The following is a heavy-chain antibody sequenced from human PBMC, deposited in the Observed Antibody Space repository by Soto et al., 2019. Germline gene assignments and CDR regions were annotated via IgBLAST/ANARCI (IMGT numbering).Heavy chain of an antibody. J-gene: IGHJ4*02. CDR1: GFTFTRYS. CDR2: ISSTTNYI. Sequence: LGGSLRLCCAASGFTFTRYSMNWVRQAPGKGLEWVSSISSTTNYIYYGDSMKGRFTISRDNAKNSLYLEMNSLRAEDTAVYYCARESEDLTSNFDYWGQGTLVTVSS. CDR3: ARESEDLTSNFDY. V-gene: IGHV3-21*06.